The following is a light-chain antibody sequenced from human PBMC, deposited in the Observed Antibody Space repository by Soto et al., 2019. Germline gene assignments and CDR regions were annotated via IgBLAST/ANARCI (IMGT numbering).Light chain of an antibody. CDR3: SSYAGSNNLI. CDR2: DVN. J-gene: IGLJ2*01. CDR1: SSDVGGYDF. Sequence: QSALTQPASVSGSVGQSITISCTGTSSDVGGYDFVSWYQHHPGKAPKLIIYDVNKRPSGVPDRFSGSKSGNTASLTVSGLQSEDEADYYCSSYAGSNNLIFGGGTKLTVL. V-gene: IGLV2-8*01.